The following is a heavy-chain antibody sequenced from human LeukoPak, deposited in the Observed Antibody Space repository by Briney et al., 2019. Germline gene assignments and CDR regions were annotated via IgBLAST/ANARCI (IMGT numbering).Heavy chain of an antibody. V-gene: IGHV4-59*01. CDR2: IYYSGST. J-gene: IGHJ6*03. CDR1: GGSISSYY. Sequence: PSETLSLTCTVSGGSISSYYWSWIRQSPGKGLEWIGYIYYSGSTNYNPSLKSRVTISVDTSKNQFSLKLSSVTAADTAVYYCARANSQRYYDSSGYYYYYYYMDVWGKGTTVTVSS. D-gene: IGHD3-22*01. CDR3: ARANSQRYYDSSGYYYYYYYMDV.